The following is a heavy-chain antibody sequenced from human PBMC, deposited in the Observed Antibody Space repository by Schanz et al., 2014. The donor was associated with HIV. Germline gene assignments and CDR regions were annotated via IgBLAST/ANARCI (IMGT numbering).Heavy chain of an antibody. V-gene: IGHV3-30*03. J-gene: IGHJ6*02. Sequence: QVQLVESGGGVVQPGGSLRLSCAASGFTFSSYGMHWVRQAPGKGLEWVAVISYDGSNKYYADSVKDRFTISRDNSKNTLYLQMNGLRADDTAVYYCARTSRIVIPDRDPRLSYLYGMDVWGQGTTVTVSS. CDR3: ARTSRIVIPDRDPRLSYLYGMDV. D-gene: IGHD1-26*01. CDR2: ISYDGSNK. CDR1: GFTFSSYG.